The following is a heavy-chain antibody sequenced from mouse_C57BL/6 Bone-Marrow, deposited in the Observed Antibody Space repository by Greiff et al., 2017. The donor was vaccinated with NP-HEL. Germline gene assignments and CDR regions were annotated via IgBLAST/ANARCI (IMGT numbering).Heavy chain of an antibody. D-gene: IGHD1-1*01. CDR1: GYTFTSYG. CDR2: IYPRSGNT. Sequence: QVQLKESGAELARPGASVKLSCKASGYTFTSYGISWVKQRTGQGLEWIGEIYPRSGNTYYNEKFKGKATLTADKSSSTAYMELRSLTSEDSAVYYCASYYGSSAMDYWGQGTSVTVSS. J-gene: IGHJ4*01. CDR3: ASYYGSSAMDY. V-gene: IGHV1-81*01.